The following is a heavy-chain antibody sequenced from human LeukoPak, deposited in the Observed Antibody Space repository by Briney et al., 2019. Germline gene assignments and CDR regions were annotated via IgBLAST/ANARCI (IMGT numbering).Heavy chain of an antibody. Sequence: PGGSLRLSCVTSGFSFRNYAIPRVRQAPGKGLEYVSVINTDGRITYYTDSVKGRFTISRDNSKNTVYLQMGSLRGEDMAVYYCTRDGGSFCDFDYWGQGALVTVSS. CDR1: GFSFRNYA. CDR3: TRDGGSFCDFDY. D-gene: IGHD1-26*01. J-gene: IGHJ4*02. V-gene: IGHV3-64*02. CDR2: INTDGRIT.